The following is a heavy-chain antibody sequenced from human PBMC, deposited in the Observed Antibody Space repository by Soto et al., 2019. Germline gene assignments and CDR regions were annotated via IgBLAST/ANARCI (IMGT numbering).Heavy chain of an antibody. Sequence: GGSLRLSCAASGFTFSSYSMNWVRQAPGKGLEWVSSISSSSSYIYYADSVKGRFTISRDNAKNSLYLQMNSLRAEDTAVYYCARERYDFWSGYYALGAFGYWGQGTLVTVSS. D-gene: IGHD3-3*01. CDR1: GFTFSSYS. CDR2: ISSSSSYI. CDR3: ARERYDFWSGYYALGAFGY. V-gene: IGHV3-21*01. J-gene: IGHJ4*02.